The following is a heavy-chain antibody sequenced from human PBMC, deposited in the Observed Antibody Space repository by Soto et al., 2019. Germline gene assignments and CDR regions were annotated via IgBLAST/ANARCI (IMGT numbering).Heavy chain of an antibody. V-gene: IGHV3-15*01. CDR2: IKSKTDGGTT. D-gene: IGHD5-18*01. J-gene: IGHJ6*02. CDR3: TTDVDTAMAVYYYGMDV. CDR1: GFTFSDYW. Sequence: GGSLRLSCAATGFTFSDYWMSWVRQAPGKGLEWVGRIKSKTDGGTTDYAAPVKGRFTISRDDSKNTLYLQMNSLKTEDTAVYYCTTDVDTAMAVYYYGMDVWGQGTTVTVSS.